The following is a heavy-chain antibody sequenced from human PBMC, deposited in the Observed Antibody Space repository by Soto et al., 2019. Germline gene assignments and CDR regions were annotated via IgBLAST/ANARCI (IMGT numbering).Heavy chain of an antibody. CDR2: IKSKTDGGTT. D-gene: IGHD3-22*01. V-gene: IGHV3-15*07. J-gene: IGHJ4*02. CDR1: GFTFSNAW. Sequence: GSLRLSCAASGFTFSNAWMNWVRQAPGKGLEWVGRIKSKTDGGTTDYAAPVKGRFTISRDDSKNTLYLQMNSLKTEDTAVYYCTTARHIVIYSSGYYYYPDYWGQGTLVTVSS. CDR3: TTARHIVIYSSGYYYYPDY.